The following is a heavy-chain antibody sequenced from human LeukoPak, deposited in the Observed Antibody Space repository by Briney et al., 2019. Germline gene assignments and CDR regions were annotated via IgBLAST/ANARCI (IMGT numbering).Heavy chain of an antibody. CDR3: AKDPTLPGTAEYFQH. Sequence: GGSLRLSCSASGFTFSSYAMHWVRQAPGKGLEWVSVISGSGGSTYYEDSVKGRFTISRDNSKNTLYLQMNSLRAEDTAVYYCAKDPTLPGTAEYFQHWGQGTLVTVSS. J-gene: IGHJ1*01. CDR2: ISGSGGST. D-gene: IGHD1-1*01. CDR1: GFTFSSYA. V-gene: IGHV3-23*01.